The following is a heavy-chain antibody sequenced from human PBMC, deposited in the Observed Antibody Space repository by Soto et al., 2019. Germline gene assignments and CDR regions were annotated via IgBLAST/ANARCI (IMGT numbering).Heavy chain of an antibody. J-gene: IGHJ1*01. CDR2: ISSYGADT. V-gene: IGHV3-64*04. CDR1: GFTFNSYA. D-gene: IGHD3-22*01. CDR3: AKVGRGYYDSSGYGYFQH. Sequence: GGSLRLSCSASGFTFNSYAMHWVRQAPGKGLEFVSAISSYGADTYYADSVKGRFAISRDNSKNTLYLQMNSLRAEDTAVYYCAKVGRGYYDSSGYGYFQHWGQGTLVTVSS.